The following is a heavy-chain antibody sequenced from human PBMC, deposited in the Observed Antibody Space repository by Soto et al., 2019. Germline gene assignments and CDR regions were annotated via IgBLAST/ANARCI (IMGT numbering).Heavy chain of an antibody. CDR2: IIPIFGTA. J-gene: IGHJ6*02. D-gene: IGHD6-13*01. CDR3: ARVFSSSWYPGRDYYYYGMDV. V-gene: IGHV1-69*01. Sequence: QVQLVQSGAEVKKPGSSVKVSCKASGGTFSSYAISWVRQAPGQGLEWMGGIIPIFGTANYAQKFQGRVTITADESTSTAYMELSSLRSEDTAVYYCARVFSSSWYPGRDYYYYGMDVWGQGTTVTVSS. CDR1: GGTFSSYA.